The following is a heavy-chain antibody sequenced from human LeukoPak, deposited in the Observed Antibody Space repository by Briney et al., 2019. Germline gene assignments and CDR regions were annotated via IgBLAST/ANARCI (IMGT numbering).Heavy chain of an antibody. Sequence: ASVKVSCKASGGTFSSYAISWVRQAPGQGLEWMGGIIPIFGTANYAQKFQGRVTITTDESTSTAYMELSSLSSEDTAVYYCARDSPKYYYDSSGYFDPWGQGTLVTVSS. J-gene: IGHJ5*02. D-gene: IGHD3-22*01. V-gene: IGHV1-69*05. CDR2: IIPIFGTA. CDR1: GGTFSSYA. CDR3: ARDSPKYYYDSSGYFDP.